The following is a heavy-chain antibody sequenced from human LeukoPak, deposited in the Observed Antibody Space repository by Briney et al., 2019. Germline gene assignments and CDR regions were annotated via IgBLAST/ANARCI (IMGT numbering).Heavy chain of an antibody. V-gene: IGHV3-23*01. CDR2: ISGSGGST. Sequence: GGTLRLSCAASGFTFSSYGMSWVRQAPGKGLEWVSAISGSGGSTYYADSVKGRFTISRDKSKNTLYLQMNSLRAEDTAVYYCARDGVLRYFDYYYYYMDVWGKGATVTISS. J-gene: IGHJ6*03. D-gene: IGHD3-9*01. CDR3: ARDGVLRYFDYYYYYMDV. CDR1: GFTFSSYG.